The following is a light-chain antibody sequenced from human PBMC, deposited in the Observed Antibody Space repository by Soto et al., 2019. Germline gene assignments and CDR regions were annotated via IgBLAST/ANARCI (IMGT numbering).Light chain of an antibody. CDR1: SSDVGGYNY. CDR3: SSYTSSSTYV. Sequence: QSALTQPASVSGSPGQSITISCTGTSSDVGGYNYVSWYQQHPGKAPKLMIYDVSNRPSGVSNRFSGSKSGNTASLTISGLGAEDEADYYCSSYTSSSTYVFGTGTKVTVL. CDR2: DVS. J-gene: IGLJ1*01. V-gene: IGLV2-14*01.